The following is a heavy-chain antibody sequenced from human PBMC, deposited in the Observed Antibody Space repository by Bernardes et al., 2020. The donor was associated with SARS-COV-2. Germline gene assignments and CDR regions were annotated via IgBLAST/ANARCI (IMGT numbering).Heavy chain of an antibody. V-gene: IGHV3-7*03. CDR1: GFTFSSYW. CDR3: ARDLTTVVTPAYFDY. CDR2: IKQDGSKK. Sequence: GASLRLSCAASGFTFSSYWMSWVRQAPGKGLEWLANIKQDGSKKYYLDSVKGRFTISRDNAKNSLYLQMNSLRAEDTAVYYCARDLTTVVTPAYFDYWGQGTLVTVSS. D-gene: IGHD4-17*01. J-gene: IGHJ4*02.